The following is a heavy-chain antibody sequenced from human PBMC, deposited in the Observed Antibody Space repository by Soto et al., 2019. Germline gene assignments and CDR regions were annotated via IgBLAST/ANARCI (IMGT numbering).Heavy chain of an antibody. CDR1: GASISRYY. J-gene: IGHJ3*02. D-gene: IGHD3-16*01. V-gene: IGHV4-59*01. Sequence: SETLSLTCTVPGASISRYYVRWIRQPPGKGLEWIGYIYYSGSTNYNPSLKSRVTISVDTSKNQFSLKLSSVTAADTAVYYCAREGEGNYDIWGQGTMVTVSS. CDR2: IYYSGST. CDR3: AREGEGNYDI.